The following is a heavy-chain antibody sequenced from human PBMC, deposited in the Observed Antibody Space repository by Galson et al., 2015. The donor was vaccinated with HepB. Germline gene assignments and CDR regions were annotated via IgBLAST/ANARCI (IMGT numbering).Heavy chain of an antibody. Sequence: SLRLSCATSGFTFSSYSMNWVRQAPGKGLEWVSSISSTISYIYYADSVKGRFTISRDNAKNSLYLQMNSLRAEDTAVYYCARAEGSYDFWRGYGDYWGQGTLVTVSS. CDR2: ISSTISYI. J-gene: IGHJ4*02. CDR3: ARAEGSYDFWRGYGDY. D-gene: IGHD3-3*01. V-gene: IGHV3-21*01. CDR1: GFTFSSYS.